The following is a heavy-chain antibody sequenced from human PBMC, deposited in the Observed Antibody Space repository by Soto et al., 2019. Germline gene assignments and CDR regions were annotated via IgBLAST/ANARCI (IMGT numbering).Heavy chain of an antibody. J-gene: IGHJ6*02. CDR2: IYHSGST. V-gene: IGHV4-38-2*02. CDR3: ARDHYRYCSSTSCSRGYYYYGMDV. D-gene: IGHD2-2*01. Sequence: SETLSLTCAVPGYSISSGYYWGWIRQPPGKGLEWIGSIYHSGSTYYNPSLKSRVTISVDTSKNQFSLKLSSVTAADTAVYYCARDHYRYCSSTSCSRGYYYYGMDVWGQGTTVTVSS. CDR1: GYSISSGYY.